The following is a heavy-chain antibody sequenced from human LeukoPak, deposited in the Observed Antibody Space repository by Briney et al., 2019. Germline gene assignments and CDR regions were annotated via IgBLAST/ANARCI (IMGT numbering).Heavy chain of an antibody. CDR1: GFTFSSYA. V-gene: IGHV3-23*01. CDR3: AKESYGDYGYWYFDP. CDR2: ISGSGSST. Sequence: PGGSLTLSCSASGFTFSSYARSWVRQAPGKGLEGVSAISGSGSSTYYADSVKGPFTISRDNSKNTLYLQMNRPRAEDTAVYYCAKESYGDYGYWYFDPWGRGTLVTVSS. J-gene: IGHJ2*01. D-gene: IGHD4-17*01.